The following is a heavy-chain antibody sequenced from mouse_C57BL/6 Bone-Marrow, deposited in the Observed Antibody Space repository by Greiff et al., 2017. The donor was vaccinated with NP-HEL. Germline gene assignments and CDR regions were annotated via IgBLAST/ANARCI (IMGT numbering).Heavy chain of an antibody. J-gene: IGHJ1*03. CDR3: ARRPLTFYWYFDV. CDR1: GFTFSSYG. V-gene: IGHV5-6*02. CDR2: ISSGGSYT. Sequence: EVMLVESGGDLVKPGGSLKLSCAASGFTFSSYGMSWVRQTPDKRLEWVATISSGGSYTYYPDSVKGRFTISRDTAKNTLYLQMSSLKSEDTAMYYCARRPLTFYWYFDVWGTGTTVTVSS. D-gene: IGHD1-3*01.